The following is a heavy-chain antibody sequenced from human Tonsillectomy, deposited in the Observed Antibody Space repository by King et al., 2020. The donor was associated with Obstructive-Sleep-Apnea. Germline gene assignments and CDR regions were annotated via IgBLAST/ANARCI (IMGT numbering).Heavy chain of an antibody. Sequence: VQLVESGGGLVQPGKSLILSCAASGCTFDDYAMHWVRQAPGKGLEWVSGIIWNSDDIGYADSVKGRFTISRDNAKNSLYLQMNSLRPEDTALYYCAKEAFVTTSHFDFWGQGTLVTVSS. CDR1: GCTFDDYA. D-gene: IGHD4-17*01. V-gene: IGHV3-9*01. J-gene: IGHJ4*02. CDR3: AKEAFVTTSHFDF. CDR2: IIWNSDDI.